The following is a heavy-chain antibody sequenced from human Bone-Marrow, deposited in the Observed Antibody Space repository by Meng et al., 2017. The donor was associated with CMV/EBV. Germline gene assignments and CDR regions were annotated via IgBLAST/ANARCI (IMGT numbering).Heavy chain of an antibody. CDR1: GFTFSSYW. V-gene: IGHV3-74*01. D-gene: IGHD5/OR15-5a*01. J-gene: IGHJ6*02. Sequence: GGSLRLSCAASGFTFSSYWMHWVRQAPGKGLVWVSRINSDGSSTSYADSVKGRFTISRDNAKNTLYLQMNSLRAEDTAVYYCAREYSLRGFDYYYGMDVWGQGTTVTVSS. CDR3: AREYSLRGFDYYYGMDV. CDR2: INSDGSST.